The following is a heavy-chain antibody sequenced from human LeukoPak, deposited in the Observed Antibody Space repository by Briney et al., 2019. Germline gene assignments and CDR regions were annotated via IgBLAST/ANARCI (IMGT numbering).Heavy chain of an antibody. CDR2: IRKDGNDE. V-gene: IGHV3-30*02. J-gene: IGHJ4*02. D-gene: IGHD2-21*02. Sequence: QAGGSLRLSCAASGFTFNAYAIHWVRQAPGKGLEWVAFIRKDGNDENYADSVKGRFTISRDNSKNTLYLQMNSLRTEDTAVYHCAKDRGDFPPYFDYWGQGTLVTVSS. CDR1: GFTFNAYA. CDR3: AKDRGDFPPYFDY.